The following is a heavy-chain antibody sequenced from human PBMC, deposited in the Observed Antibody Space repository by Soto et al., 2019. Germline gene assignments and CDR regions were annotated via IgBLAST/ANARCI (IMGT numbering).Heavy chain of an antibody. CDR1: GASVSGDGSY. J-gene: IGHJ4*02. Sequence: QVQLQESGPGLVKPSQTLSLTCLVSGASVSGDGSYCSWIRQHPGKGLEFIGYIHNSGSTYSNPSLENRDAMSIDTSKNQFSLRLSSVTAADSAVYFCARDLGSEQWFFDNWGQAILVTVSS. D-gene: IGHD6-19*01. CDR3: ARDLGSEQWFFDN. CDR2: IHNSGST. V-gene: IGHV4-31*03.